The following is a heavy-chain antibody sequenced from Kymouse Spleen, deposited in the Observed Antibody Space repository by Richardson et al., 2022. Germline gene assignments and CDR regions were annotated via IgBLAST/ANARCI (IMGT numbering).Heavy chain of an antibody. Sequence: QVQLVESGGGVVQPGRSLRLSCAASGFTFSSYGMHWVRQAPGKGLEWVAVISYDGSNKYYADSVKGRFTISRDNSKNTLYLQMNSLRAEDTAVYYCAKEDYDILTGSYGMDVWGQGTTVTVSS. D-gene: IGHD3-9*01. CDR1: GFTFSSYG. V-gene: IGHV3-30*18. CDR3: AKEDYDILTGSYGMDV. J-gene: IGHJ6*02. CDR2: ISYDGSNK.